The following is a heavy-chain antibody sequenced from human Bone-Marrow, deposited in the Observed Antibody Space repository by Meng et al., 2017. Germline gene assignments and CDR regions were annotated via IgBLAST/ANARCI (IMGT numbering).Heavy chain of an antibody. CDR1: GFTFSSYW. V-gene: IGHV3-7*01. CDR3: AREGAVVHSGGVVGFDY. Sequence: GESLKISCAASGFTFSSYWMSWVRQAPGRGLEWVANIKQDGSEKYYVDSVKGRFTISRDNAKNSLYLQMNSLRAEDTAVYYCAREGAVVHSGGVVGFDYWGQGTLVTVSS. CDR2: IKQDGSEK. J-gene: IGHJ4*02. D-gene: IGHD6-19*01.